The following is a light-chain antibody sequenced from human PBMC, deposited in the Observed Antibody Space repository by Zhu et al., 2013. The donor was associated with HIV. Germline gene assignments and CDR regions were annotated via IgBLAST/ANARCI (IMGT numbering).Light chain of an antibody. CDR1: NIGIKS. Sequence: SYELTQPPSVSVAPGKTARITCGGNNIGIKSVHWYHQKPGQAPVLVIYDDSDRPSGIPERFSGSNSENTATLTISRVEAGDEADYYCQVWDSSTDDYVFGPGTKVTVL. CDR3: QVWDSSTDDYV. J-gene: IGLJ1*01. V-gene: IGLV3-21*04. CDR2: DDS.